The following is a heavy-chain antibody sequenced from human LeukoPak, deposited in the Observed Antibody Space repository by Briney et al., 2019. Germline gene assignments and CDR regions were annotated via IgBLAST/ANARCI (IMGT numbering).Heavy chain of an antibody. D-gene: IGHD6-13*01. CDR2: IYPGDSDT. CDR3: ARPISSSGGIDY. Sequence: GESLQISCQGSGYRFTSYWIGWVRPVPGKGLEWMGIIYPGDSDTRYSPSFPGQVTISADKSIRTAYLQWSSLKASDTAMYYCARPISSSGGIDYWGQGTLVTVAS. V-gene: IGHV5-51*01. J-gene: IGHJ4*02. CDR1: GYRFTSYW.